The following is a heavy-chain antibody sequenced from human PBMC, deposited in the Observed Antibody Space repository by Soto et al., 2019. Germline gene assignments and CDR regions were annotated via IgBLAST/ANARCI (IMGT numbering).Heavy chain of an antibody. V-gene: IGHV3-30-3*01. CDR1: GFTISAYT. CDR3: ARDGYSGRSDGFDI. J-gene: IGHJ3*02. Sequence: ESGGGVVQPGRSLRLSCAASGFTISAYTMHWVRQPPGKGLEWVAVISYDGNNERYTDPVKGRFTVSRDNSKSTLYLQMNSLKSEDTAVYYCARDGYSGRSDGFDIWGQGTMVTVSS. D-gene: IGHD1-26*01. CDR2: ISYDGNNE.